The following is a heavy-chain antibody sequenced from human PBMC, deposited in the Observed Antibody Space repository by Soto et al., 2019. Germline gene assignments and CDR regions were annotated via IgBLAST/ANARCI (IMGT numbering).Heavy chain of an antibody. Sequence: QVQLQESGPGLVKPSQTLSLTCSVSGGSINSDEYYWSWIRQPPGGGLEWIGHVYYTGSTSYSPSLKSRLTISVDTSKNQFSLRLNSVRAADTAVYYCARDRSNSPDLFDSWGQGTLVTVSS. CDR3: ARDRSNSPDLFDS. V-gene: IGHV4-30-4*01. D-gene: IGHD1-1*01. CDR2: VYYTGST. J-gene: IGHJ4*02. CDR1: GGSINSDEYY.